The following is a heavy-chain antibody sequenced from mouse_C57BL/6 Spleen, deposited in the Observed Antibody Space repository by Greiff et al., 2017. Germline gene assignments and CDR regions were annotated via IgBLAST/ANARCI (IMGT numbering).Heavy chain of an antibody. CDR3: ARVGNSAWFAY. V-gene: IGHV5-17*01. Sequence: VQLKESGGGLVKPGGSLKLSCAASGFTFSDYGMHWVRQAPEKGLEWVAYISSGSSTIYYADTVKGRFTLSRDNAKNTLFLQMTSLRSEDTAMYYCARVGNSAWFAYWGQGTLVTVSA. D-gene: IGHD2-12*01. J-gene: IGHJ3*01. CDR2: ISSGSSTI. CDR1: GFTFSDYG.